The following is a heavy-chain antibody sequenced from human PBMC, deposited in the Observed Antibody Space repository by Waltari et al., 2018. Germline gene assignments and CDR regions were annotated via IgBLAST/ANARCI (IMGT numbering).Heavy chain of an antibody. CDR1: GFTFSSYG. D-gene: IGHD5-18*01. Sequence: QVQLVESGGGVVQPGGSLRLSCAASGFTFSSYGMHWVRQAPGKGLEWVAFIRFDGSNKYYADSVKGRFTISRDNSKNTLYLQMNSLRAEDTAVYYCAKDRAMVTYLDYWGQGTLVTVSS. CDR2: IRFDGSNK. J-gene: IGHJ4*02. V-gene: IGHV3-30*02. CDR3: AKDRAMVTYLDY.